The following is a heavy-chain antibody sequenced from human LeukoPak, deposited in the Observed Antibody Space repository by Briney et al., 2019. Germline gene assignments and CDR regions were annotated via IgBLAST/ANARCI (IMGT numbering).Heavy chain of an antibody. CDR1: GGTFSSYA. J-gene: IGHJ4*02. Sequence: SVKVSCKASGGTFSSYAISWVRQAPGQGLEWMGGIIPIFGTANYAQRFQGRVTITADESTSTAYMELSSLGTEDTAAYYCAKGSYYDSSGSFYFDYWGQGTLVTVSS. CDR2: IIPIFGTA. V-gene: IGHV1-69*13. CDR3: AKGSYYDSSGSFYFDY. D-gene: IGHD3-22*01.